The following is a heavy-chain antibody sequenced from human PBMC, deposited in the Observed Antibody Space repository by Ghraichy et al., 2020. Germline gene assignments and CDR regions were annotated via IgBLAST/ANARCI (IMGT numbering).Heavy chain of an antibody. V-gene: IGHV3-73*01. D-gene: IGHD3-3*01. CDR3: SRFGPHDDFWSGSLDY. J-gene: IGHJ4*02. CDR1: GFSFSGSA. Sequence: GGSLRLSCATSGFSFSGSAVHWVRQAPGKGLEWVGRIRSRTKNYATSYAESVKGRFTISRDDSQNTAYLQMNSLKTEDTAVYYCSRFGPHDDFWSGSLDYWGQGTLVTVSS. CDR2: IRSRTKNYAT.